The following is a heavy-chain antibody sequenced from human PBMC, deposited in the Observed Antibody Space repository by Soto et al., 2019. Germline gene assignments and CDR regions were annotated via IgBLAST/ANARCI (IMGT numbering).Heavy chain of an antibody. D-gene: IGHD3-9*01. CDR1: GGSISSIRFY. CDR3: ARRADYDTNWFDP. J-gene: IGHJ5*02. CDR2: LYYSGST. V-gene: IGHV4-39*01. Sequence: SETLSLTCNVSGGSISSIRFYWGWIRQPPGKGLEWIGSLYYSGSTYYNPSLKSRVTISIDTSTNQFSLKLRSVTAADTAVYYCARRADYDTNWFDPWGQGTLVTVSS.